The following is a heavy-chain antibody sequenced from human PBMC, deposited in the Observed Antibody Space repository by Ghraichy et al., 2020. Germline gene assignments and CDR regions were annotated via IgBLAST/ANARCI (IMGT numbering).Heavy chain of an antibody. CDR1: GGSISYYY. Sequence: SETLSPTCTVSGGSISYYYWSWIRQPPGMGLEWIGYIYYSGSTTYNPSLKSRVTMSVDTSKNQFSLKLNSVTAADTAMYYCARDGYYYGTPGWLDPWGQGTLVTVSS. V-gene: IGHV4-59*01. J-gene: IGHJ5*02. CDR2: IYYSGST. D-gene: IGHD5-18*01. CDR3: ARDGYYYGTPGWLDP.